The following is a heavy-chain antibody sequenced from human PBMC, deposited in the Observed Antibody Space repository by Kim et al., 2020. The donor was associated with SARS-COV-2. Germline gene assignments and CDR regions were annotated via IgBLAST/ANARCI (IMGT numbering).Heavy chain of an antibody. V-gene: IGHV3-30*07. Sequence: KGRFTISGDNAKNTLYLQMNSLRAEDTAVYYCARALQTTVTTIYYGMDVWGQGTTVTVSS. D-gene: IGHD4-17*01. J-gene: IGHJ6*02. CDR3: ARALQTTVTTIYYGMDV.